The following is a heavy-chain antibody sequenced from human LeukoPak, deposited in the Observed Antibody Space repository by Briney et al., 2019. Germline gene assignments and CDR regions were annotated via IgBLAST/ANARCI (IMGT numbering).Heavy chain of an antibody. CDR1: GYTFSSYD. CDR3: ARIKRIMEPGTVGLDS. Sequence: ASVKVSCKASGYTFSSYDIKWVRQAAGQGLEWMGWMNPNSGHAGYTQKFQGRVTMTSDNAISTVYMEISSLRSDDAAVYYCARIKRIMEPGTVGLDSWGQGTLVTVSS. CDR2: MNPNSGHA. J-gene: IGHJ4*02. V-gene: IGHV1-8*01. D-gene: IGHD2-8*01.